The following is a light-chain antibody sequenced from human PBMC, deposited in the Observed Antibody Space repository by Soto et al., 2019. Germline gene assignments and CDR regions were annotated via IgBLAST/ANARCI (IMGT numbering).Light chain of an antibody. CDR3: SSYSISTAYL. J-gene: IGLJ1*01. V-gene: IGLV2-14*01. CDR1: SSDVGDYNF. CDR2: EVS. Sequence: QSALTQPASVSGSPGQSITISCTVTSSDVGDYNFVSWYQQYPGKSPKLMISEVSNRPSGVSYRFSGSKSGNTASLTISGLQAEDEADYFCSSYSISTAYLFGTGTKVTVL.